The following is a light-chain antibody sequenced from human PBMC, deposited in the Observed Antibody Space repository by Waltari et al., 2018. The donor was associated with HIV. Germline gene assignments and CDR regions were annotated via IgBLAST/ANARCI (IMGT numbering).Light chain of an antibody. CDR3: QQYNTDPWT. CDR2: KAS. V-gene: IGKV1-5*03. CDR1: PSISTC. Sequence: DIQMTQSPSTLSASVGDRVTITCRASPSISTCLAWYRQKPGQAPNLLICKASTVESGVPSRFSGSGSGTEFICTISSLQTDDFATYDCQQYNTDPWTFGQGTRVEIK. J-gene: IGKJ1*01.